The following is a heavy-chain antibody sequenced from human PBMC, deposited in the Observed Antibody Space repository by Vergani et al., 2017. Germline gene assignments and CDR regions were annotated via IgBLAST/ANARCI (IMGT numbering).Heavy chain of an antibody. CDR1: GFTFSSYA. Sequence: EVQLLESGGGLVQPGGSLRLSCAASGFTFSSYAMSWVRQAPGKGLEWVSAISGSGGSTYYADSVKGRFTISRDNFKNTLYLQMNSLRAEDTAVYYCAKDLGYSSGWYGNWFDPWGQGTLVTVSS. V-gene: IGHV3-23*01. D-gene: IGHD6-19*01. J-gene: IGHJ5*02. CDR3: AKDLGYSSGWYGNWFDP. CDR2: ISGSGGST.